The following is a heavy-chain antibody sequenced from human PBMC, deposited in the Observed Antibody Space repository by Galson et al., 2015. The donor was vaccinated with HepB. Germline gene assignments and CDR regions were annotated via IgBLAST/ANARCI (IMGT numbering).Heavy chain of an antibody. CDR2: ISSNGGST. Sequence: SLRLSCAASGFTFSSYAMHWVRQAPGKGLEYVSAISSNGGSTYYADSVKGRFTISRDNSKNTLYLQMSSLRAEDTAVYYCVKGSIAVAGTDYWGQGTLVTVSS. V-gene: IGHV3-64D*06. CDR3: VKGSIAVAGTDY. D-gene: IGHD6-19*01. CDR1: GFTFSSYA. J-gene: IGHJ4*02.